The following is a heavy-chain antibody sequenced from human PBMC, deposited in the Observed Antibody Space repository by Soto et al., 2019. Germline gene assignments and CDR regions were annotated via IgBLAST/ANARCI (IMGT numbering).Heavy chain of an antibody. V-gene: IGHV3-15*07. J-gene: IGHJ4*02. CDR2: IKSKTDGGTT. CDR1: GFTFSNAW. CDR3: TSRNIAARPFDY. D-gene: IGHD6-6*01. Sequence: GGSLRLSCAASGFTFSNAWMNWVRQAPGKGLEWVGRIKSKTDGGTTDYAAPVKGRFTISRDDSKTTLYLQMNSLKTEDTAVYYCTSRNIAARPFDYWGQGTLVTVSS.